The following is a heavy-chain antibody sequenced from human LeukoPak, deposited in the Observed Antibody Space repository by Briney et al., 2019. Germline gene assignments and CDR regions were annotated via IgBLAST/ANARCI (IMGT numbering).Heavy chain of an antibody. CDR3: ARGAALDIVVVPAAIPPHGHDAFDI. CDR1: GGSFSGYY. D-gene: IGHD2-2*03. J-gene: IGHJ3*02. CDR2: INHSGST. Sequence: SETLSLTCAVYGGSFSGYYWSWIRQPPGKGLEWIGEINHSGSTNYNPSLKSRVTISVDTSKNQFSLKLSSVTAADTAVYYCARGAALDIVVVPAAIPPHGHDAFDIWGQGTMVTVSS. V-gene: IGHV4-34*01.